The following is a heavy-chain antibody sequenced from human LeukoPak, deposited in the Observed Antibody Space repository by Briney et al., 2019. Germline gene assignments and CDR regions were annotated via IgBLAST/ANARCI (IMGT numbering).Heavy chain of an antibody. Sequence: KTSETLSLTCTVSGGSFSSSNYYWSWIRQPPGKGLEWVGFFSYNVNIYYNPSLKSRVTISVYTSKYQFSQRLTSVTAADTAIYYCARVSVAGTGPDYWGQGTLVTVHS. D-gene: IGHD6-19*01. CDR2: FSYNVNI. V-gene: IGHV4-61*01. J-gene: IGHJ4*02. CDR1: GGSFSSSNYY. CDR3: ARVSVAGTGPDY.